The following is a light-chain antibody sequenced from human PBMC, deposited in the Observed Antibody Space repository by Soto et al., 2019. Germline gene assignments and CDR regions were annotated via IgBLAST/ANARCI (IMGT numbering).Light chain of an antibody. CDR1: SSNIGAGYD. CDR3: QSYDSSLSGSYV. J-gene: IGLJ1*01. V-gene: IGLV1-40*01. CDR2: NNN. Sequence: QSVLTQPPSVSGAPGQRVTISCTGSSSNIGAGYDVHWYQRLPGTAPKVLIYNNNNRPSGVPDRVSGSKSVTSASLAIPGLKAEDEADYYRQSYDSSLSGSYVFGTGTKLTVL.